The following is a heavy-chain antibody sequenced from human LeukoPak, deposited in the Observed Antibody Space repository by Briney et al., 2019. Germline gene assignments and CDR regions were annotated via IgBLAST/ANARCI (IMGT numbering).Heavy chain of an antibody. CDR1: GASVGSAGYH. D-gene: IGHD3-9*01. J-gene: IGHJ6*02. Sequence: PSETLSLTCTVSGASVGSAGYHWSWIRQPPGKGLEWIGYIYYSGSTNYNPSLKSRVTISVDTSKNQFSLKLSSVTAADTAVYYCARGDLDILTGYPSRGGDVWGQGTTVTVSS. CDR3: ARGDLDILTGYPSRGGDV. V-gene: IGHV4-61*08. CDR2: IYYSGST.